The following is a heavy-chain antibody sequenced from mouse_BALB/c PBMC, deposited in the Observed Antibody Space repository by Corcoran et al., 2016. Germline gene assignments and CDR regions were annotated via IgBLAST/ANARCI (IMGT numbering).Heavy chain of an antibody. J-gene: IGHJ3*01. CDR3: ARTRYGRSEDWFAY. Sequence: QIQLVQSGPELKKPGETVKISCKASGYTFTNYGMNWVKQAPGKGLKWMGWINTYTGEPTYADDFKGRFAFSLETSASTAYLQINNLKNEDMATYFCARTRYGRSEDWFAYWGQGTLVTVSA. CDR1: GYTFTNYG. CDR2: INTYTGEP. V-gene: IGHV9-1*02. D-gene: IGHD1-1*01.